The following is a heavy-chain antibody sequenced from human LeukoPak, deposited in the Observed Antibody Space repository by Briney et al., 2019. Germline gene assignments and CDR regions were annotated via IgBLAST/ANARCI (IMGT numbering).Heavy chain of an antibody. CDR2: IYPGDSDT. CDR1: CGAITNDW. D-gene: IGHD6-19*01. Sequence: GEALQISCKGSCGAITNDWIGWGGQMPGKGGEGMGIIYPGDSDTRYSPSFQGQVTISADKSVSTAYLQWSSLKASDTAMYYCARPSGYSSGWTALDYWGQGTLVTVSS. J-gene: IGHJ4*02. CDR3: ARPSGYSSGWTALDY. V-gene: IGHV5-51*01.